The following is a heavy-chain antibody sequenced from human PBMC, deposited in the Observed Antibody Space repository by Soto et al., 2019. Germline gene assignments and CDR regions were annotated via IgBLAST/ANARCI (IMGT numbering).Heavy chain of an antibody. D-gene: IGHD2-2*01. CDR3: ARVGQSTSWYYYGMEV. Sequence: SVKVSCKASGGTFSSYARTWVRPAPGQGIEWMGGIIPIFGTANYAQKFQGRVTITADESTSTAYMELSSLRSEDTGVYSCARVGQSTSWYYYGMEVWGQ. CDR1: GGTFSSYA. J-gene: IGHJ6*02. CDR2: IIPIFGTA. V-gene: IGHV1-69*13.